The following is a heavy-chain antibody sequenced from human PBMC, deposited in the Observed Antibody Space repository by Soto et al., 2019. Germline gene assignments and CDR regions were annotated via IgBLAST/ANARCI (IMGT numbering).Heavy chain of an antibody. Sequence: RGSLRLSCAASGFTFSSYAMSWVRQAPGKGLEWVSAISGSGGSTYYADSAKGRFTISRDNSKYTLYLQMNRLRAEDTAVYYCAKDRKGSGGFGRDYFDYWGQGILVTVSS. V-gene: IGHV3-23*01. J-gene: IGHJ4*02. CDR1: GFTFSSYA. CDR2: ISGSGGST. D-gene: IGHD6-19*01. CDR3: AKDRKGSGGFGRDYFDY.